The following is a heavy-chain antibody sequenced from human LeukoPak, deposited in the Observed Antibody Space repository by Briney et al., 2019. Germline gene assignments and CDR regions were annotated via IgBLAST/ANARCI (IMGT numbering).Heavy chain of an antibody. CDR2: ISSSSTST. V-gene: IGHV3-11*06. CDR3: LRGDVRDY. CDR1: GFTFSDYY. D-gene: IGHD2-21*01. Sequence: PGGSLRLSCAASGFTFSDYYMNWIRQAPGKGLEWVSKISSSSTSTTYADSVKGRFTISRDNAKNSLYLQMNSLRAEDTAVYYCLRGDVRDYWGQGTLVTVSS. J-gene: IGHJ4*02.